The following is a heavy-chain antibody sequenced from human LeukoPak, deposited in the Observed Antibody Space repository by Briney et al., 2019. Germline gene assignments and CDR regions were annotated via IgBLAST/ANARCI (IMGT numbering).Heavy chain of an antibody. Sequence: SETLSLTCTVSGGSISSYYWSWIRQPPGKGLEWIGYIYYSRSTNYNPSLKSRVTISVDTSKNQFSLKLSSVTAADTAVYYCARDLYGDLYFDYWGQGTLVTVSS. J-gene: IGHJ4*02. CDR1: GGSISSYY. CDR3: ARDLYGDLYFDY. CDR2: IYYSRST. V-gene: IGHV4-59*01. D-gene: IGHD4-17*01.